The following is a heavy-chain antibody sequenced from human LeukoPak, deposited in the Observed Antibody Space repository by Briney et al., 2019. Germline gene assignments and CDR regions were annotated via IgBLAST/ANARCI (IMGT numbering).Heavy chain of an antibody. CDR3: ASYSSSGNYFDY. CDR1: GGSFSGYY. J-gene: IGHJ4*02. V-gene: IGHV4-34*01. CDR2: INHSGGT. D-gene: IGHD6-13*01. Sequence: SETLSLTCAVYGGSFSGYYWSWIRQPPGKGLEWIGEINHSGGTNYNPSLKSRVTISVDTSKNQFSLKLSSVTAADTAVYYCASYSSSGNYFDYWGQGTLVTVSS.